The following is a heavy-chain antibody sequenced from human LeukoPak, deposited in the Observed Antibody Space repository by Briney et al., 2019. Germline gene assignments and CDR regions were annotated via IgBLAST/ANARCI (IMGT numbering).Heavy chain of an antibody. CDR1: GFTFTSHT. CDR2: VGSGMTT. J-gene: IGHJ4*02. CDR3: AKYRDGAWTKPNDF. D-gene: IGHD3-16*02. Sequence: SGGSLRLSCEASGFTFTSHTMSWVRQAPEKGLEWVSSVGSGMTTFYADSVKGRFTISRDNPKNMLYLQMNSLRAEDTGIYYCAKYRDGAWTKPNDFWGQGTLVTVFS. V-gene: IGHV3-23*01.